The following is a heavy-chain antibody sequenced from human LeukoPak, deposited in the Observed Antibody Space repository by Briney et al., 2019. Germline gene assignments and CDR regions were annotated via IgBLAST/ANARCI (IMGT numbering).Heavy chain of an antibody. CDR2: IYTSGST. J-gene: IGHJ4*02. D-gene: IGHD1-26*01. Sequence: SETLSLTCTVSGGSISSYYWSWIRQPAGKGLEWIGRIYTSGSTNYNPSLKSRVTMSVDTSKNPFSLKLSSVTAADTAVYYCARDSLVGAYYYFDYWGQGTLVTVSS. V-gene: IGHV4-4*07. CDR3: ARDSLVGAYYYFDY. CDR1: GGSISSYY.